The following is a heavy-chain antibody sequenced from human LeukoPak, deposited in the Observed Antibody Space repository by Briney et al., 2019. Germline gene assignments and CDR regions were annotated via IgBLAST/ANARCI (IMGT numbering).Heavy chain of an antibody. CDR1: GFTFSSYS. CDR3: ARAYCSSTSCYDY. V-gene: IGHV3-21*01. CDR2: ISSSSSYI. D-gene: IGHD2-2*01. Sequence: GGSLRLSCAASGFTFSSYSMNWVRQAPGKGLEWVSSISSSSSYIYYADSVKGRFTISRGNAKNSLYLQMNSLRAEDTAVYYCARAYCSSTSCYDYWGQGTLVTVSS. J-gene: IGHJ4*02.